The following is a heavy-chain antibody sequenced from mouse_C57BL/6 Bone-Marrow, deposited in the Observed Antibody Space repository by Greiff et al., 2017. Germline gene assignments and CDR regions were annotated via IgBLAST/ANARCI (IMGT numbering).Heavy chain of an antibody. J-gene: IGHJ4*01. CDR2: IDPSDSYT. V-gene: IGHV1-59*01. D-gene: IGHD1-1*01. CDR3: ARAHYYGSHYYYAMDY. CDR1: GYTFTSCW. Sequence: QVQLQQPGAELVRPGTSVKLSCKASGYTFTSCWMHWVKQRPGQGLEWIGVIDPSDSYTNYNQKFKGKATLTVDTSSSTAYMQLSSLTSEDSAVYYCARAHYYGSHYYYAMDYWGQGTSVTVSS.